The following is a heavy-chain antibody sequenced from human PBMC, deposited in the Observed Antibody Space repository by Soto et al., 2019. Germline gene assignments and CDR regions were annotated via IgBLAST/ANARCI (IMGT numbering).Heavy chain of an antibody. Sequence: GGSLRLSCAASGFTFSSYGMHWVRQAPGKGLEWVAVISYDGSNKYYADSVKGRFTISRDNSKNTLYLQMNSLRAEDTAVYYCAKDDPRIDAFAIWGQGTMVTVSS. CDR2: ISYDGSNK. V-gene: IGHV3-30*18. CDR1: GFTFSSYG. J-gene: IGHJ3*02. CDR3: AKDDPRIDAFAI.